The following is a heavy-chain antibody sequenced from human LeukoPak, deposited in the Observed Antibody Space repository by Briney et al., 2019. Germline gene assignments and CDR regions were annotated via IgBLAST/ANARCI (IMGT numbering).Heavy chain of an antibody. V-gene: IGHV3-30-3*01. J-gene: IGHJ5*02. Sequence: GGSLRLYCAASGFTFSSYAMHWVRQAPGKGLEWVAVISYDGSNKYYADSVKGRFTISRDNSKNTLYLQMNSLRGEDTSVYYCARGSGSSTRGWFDPWGQGTLVTVSS. D-gene: IGHD6-13*01. CDR2: ISYDGSNK. CDR3: ARGSGSSTRGWFDP. CDR1: GFTFSSYA.